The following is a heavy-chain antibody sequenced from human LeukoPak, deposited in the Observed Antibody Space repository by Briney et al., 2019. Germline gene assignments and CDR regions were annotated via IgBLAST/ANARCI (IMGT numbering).Heavy chain of an antibody. V-gene: IGHV3-74*01. CDR2: INRDGSST. Sequence: PGGSLRLSCAASGFTFSSYWMHWVRQAPGKGLVWFSRINRDGSSTSYADSVKGRFTISRDNAKNTLYLQMNSLRAEDTAVYYCAREPDYGDFIPFDYWGQGTLVTVSS. D-gene: IGHD4-17*01. CDR3: AREPDYGDFIPFDY. J-gene: IGHJ4*02. CDR1: GFTFSSYW.